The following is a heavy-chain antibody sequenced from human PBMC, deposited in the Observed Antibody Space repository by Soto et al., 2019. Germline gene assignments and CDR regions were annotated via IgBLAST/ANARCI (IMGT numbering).Heavy chain of an antibody. J-gene: IGHJ6*01. Sequence: PWGYLLLTCGASVFSVSRYWMPWVRHAPGKGLVWISRFGGDENYTDYADSVSGRFTISMDIAKNTIYLQMNSLRAEGTAVYYCGKGKALGVVRYGLDAWGQGTTVTVSS. CDR2: FGGDENYT. D-gene: IGHD2-21*01. V-gene: IGHV3-74*01. CDR1: VFSVSRYW. CDR3: GKGKALGVVRYGLDA.